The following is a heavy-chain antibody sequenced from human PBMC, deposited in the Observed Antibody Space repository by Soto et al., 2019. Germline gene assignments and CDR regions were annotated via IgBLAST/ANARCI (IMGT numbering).Heavy chain of an antibody. CDR3: ARGYDILTGYYKGPPYFDY. J-gene: IGHJ4*02. D-gene: IGHD3-9*01. CDR2: INAGNGNT. Sequence: GASVKVSCKASGYTFTRYAMHWVRQAPGQRLEWMGWINAGNGNTKYSQKFQGRVTITRDTSASTAYMELSSLRSEDTAVYYCARGYDILTGYYKGPPYFDYWGQGTLVTVSS. V-gene: IGHV1-3*01. CDR1: GYTFTRYA.